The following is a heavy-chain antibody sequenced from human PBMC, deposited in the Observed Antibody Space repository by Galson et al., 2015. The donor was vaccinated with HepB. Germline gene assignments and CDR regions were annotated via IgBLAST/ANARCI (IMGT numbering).Heavy chain of an antibody. CDR3: AREPNDFPVYYYYMDV. J-gene: IGHJ6*03. Sequence: SLRLSCAASGFTFSDYYMSWIRQAPGKGLEWVSYISSSGSTIYYADSVKGRFTISRDNAKNSLYLQMNSLRAEDTAVYYCAREPNDFPVYYYYMDVWGKGTTVTVSS. V-gene: IGHV3-11*01. D-gene: IGHD3-3*01. CDR2: ISSSGSTI. CDR1: GFTFSDYY.